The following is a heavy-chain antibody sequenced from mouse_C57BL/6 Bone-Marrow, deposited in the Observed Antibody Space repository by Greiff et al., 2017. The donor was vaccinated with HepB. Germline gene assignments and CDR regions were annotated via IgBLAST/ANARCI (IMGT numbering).Heavy chain of an antibody. D-gene: IGHD1-1*01. CDR3: TRDYYGSRPYAMDY. CDR2: ISSGGDYI. V-gene: IGHV5-9-1*02. Sequence: EVMLVESGEGLVKPGGSLKLSCAASGFTFSSYAMSWVRQTPEKRLEWVAYISSGGDYIDYADTVKGRFTISRDNARNTLYLQMSSLKSEDTAMYYCTRDYYGSRPYAMDYWGQGTSVTVSS. CDR1: GFTFSSYA. J-gene: IGHJ4*01.